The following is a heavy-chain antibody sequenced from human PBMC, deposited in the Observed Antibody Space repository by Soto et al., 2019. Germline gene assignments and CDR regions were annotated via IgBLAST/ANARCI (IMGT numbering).Heavy chain of an antibody. D-gene: IGHD2-15*01. CDR2: IGTAGDT. Sequence: PGGSLRLSCEASGFTFSGFDMHWVRQPTGKGLEWVSTIGTAGDTYYAVSVKGRFTISRDNAKNSLSLQMNSLRAGDTAVYFCARGQEVGAHFFDSWGQGTQVTAP. CDR1: GFTFSGFD. V-gene: IGHV3-13*01. CDR3: ARGQEVGAHFFDS. J-gene: IGHJ4*02.